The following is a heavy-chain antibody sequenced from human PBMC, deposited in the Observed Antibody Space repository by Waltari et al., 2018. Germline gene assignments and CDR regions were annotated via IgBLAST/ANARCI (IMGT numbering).Heavy chain of an antibody. V-gene: IGHV3-30*02. CDR2: IRYDGSNK. J-gene: IGHJ4*02. Sequence: QMQLVESGGGVVQPGGSLRLSCAASGFTFSSYGMLWVRQAPGKGLEGVSFIRYDGSNKYYADSVKGRFTISRDNSKNTLYFQMNSLRVEDTAVYYCAKDRGGRYFDYWGLGTLVTVSS. CDR1: GFTFSSYG. CDR3: AKDRGGRYFDY. D-gene: IGHD3-10*01.